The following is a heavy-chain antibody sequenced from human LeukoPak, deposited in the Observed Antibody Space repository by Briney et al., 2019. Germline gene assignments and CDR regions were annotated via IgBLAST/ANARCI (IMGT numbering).Heavy chain of an antibody. J-gene: IGHJ4*02. CDR2: IYYSGST. Sequence: SETLSLTCTVSGGSISSYYWSWIRQPPGKGLEWIGYIYYSGSTNYNPSLKSRVTISVDTSKNQFSLKLSSVTAADTAVYYCARDRAAAHFDYWGQGTLSPSPQ. D-gene: IGHD6-13*01. V-gene: IGHV4-59*01. CDR3: ARDRAAAHFDY. CDR1: GGSISSYY.